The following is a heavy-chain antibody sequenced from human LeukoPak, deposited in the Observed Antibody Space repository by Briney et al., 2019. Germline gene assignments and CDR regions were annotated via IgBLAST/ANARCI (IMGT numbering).Heavy chain of an antibody. CDR3: VRSGGYCTSATCHVEYFDL. J-gene: IGHJ2*01. CDR1: GGSFSGYY. CDR2: INHSGST. D-gene: IGHD2-2*01. V-gene: IGHV4-34*01. Sequence: SETLSLTCAVYGGSFSGYYWSWIRQPPGKGLEWIGEINHSGSTYYNPSLKSRVTISADMSKNQFSLKLSSVIAADTAVYYCVRSGGYCTSATCHVEYFDLWGRGTLVSISS.